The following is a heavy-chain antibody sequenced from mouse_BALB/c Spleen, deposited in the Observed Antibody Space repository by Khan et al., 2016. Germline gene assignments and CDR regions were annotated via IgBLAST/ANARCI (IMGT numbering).Heavy chain of an antibody. CDR3: ARGDQDYDAWFAS. J-gene: IGHJ3*01. D-gene: IGHD2-4*01. V-gene: IGHV2-9*02. Sequence: QVQLKESGPGLVAPSQSLSITCTVSGFSLTTSGVHWIRQPPGKGLEWLGVIWAGGSTDYNSALMSRLTITKDNSQNTVFLNMNCQQTDDTDLSLCARGDQDYDAWFASWGQGTLVTVSA. CDR1: GFSLTTSG. CDR2: IWAGGST.